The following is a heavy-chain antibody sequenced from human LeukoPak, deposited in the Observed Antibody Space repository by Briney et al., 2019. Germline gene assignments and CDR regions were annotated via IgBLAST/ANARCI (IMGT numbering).Heavy chain of an antibody. CDR2: IYYTGST. D-gene: IGHD3-16*01. Sequence: SETLSLTCGVSGGAITNYYWNWIRQAPGKGLEWLGYIYYTGSTTYNPSVKSRITTSLDTSKKQISLKLHSVTAADTAVYYCARRGPWGEPRPFDYWGQGSLVTVSS. CDR1: GGAITNYY. CDR3: ARRGPWGEPRPFDY. J-gene: IGHJ4*02. V-gene: IGHV4-59*01.